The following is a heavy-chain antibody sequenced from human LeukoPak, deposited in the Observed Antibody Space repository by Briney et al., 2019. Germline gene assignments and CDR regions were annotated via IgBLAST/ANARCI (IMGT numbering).Heavy chain of an antibody. J-gene: IGHJ4*02. CDR2: INHSGST. CDR1: GGSFSGYY. Sequence: PSETLSLTCAVYGGSFSGYYRSWIRQPPRKGLEWIGEINHSGSTNYNPSLKSRVTISVDTSKNQFSLKLSSVTAADTAVYYCASLIVAHYFDYWGQGTLVTVSS. V-gene: IGHV4-34*01. D-gene: IGHD3-22*01. CDR3: ASLIVAHYFDY.